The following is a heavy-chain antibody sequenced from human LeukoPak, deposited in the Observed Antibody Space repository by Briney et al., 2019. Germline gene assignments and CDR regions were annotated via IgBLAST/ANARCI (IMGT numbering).Heavy chain of an antibody. CDR3: AELGITMIGGV. CDR2: ISSGGSTI. V-gene: IGHV3-48*03. CDR1: GFTFSSYE. Sequence: PGGSLRLSCAASGFTFSSYEMNWVRQAPGKGLEWVSYISSGGSTIYYADSVKGRFTISRDNAKNSLYLQMNSLRAEDTAVFYCAELGITMIGGVWGKGTTVTISS. J-gene: IGHJ6*04. D-gene: IGHD3-10*02.